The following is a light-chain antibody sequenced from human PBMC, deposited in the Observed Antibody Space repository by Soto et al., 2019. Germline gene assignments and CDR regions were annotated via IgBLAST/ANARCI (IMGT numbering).Light chain of an antibody. CDR1: QGISNY. Sequence: DIEMTQSPSSLSASVGDRVTITCRASQGISNYLAWYQQRPGKVPKLLIYAASTLQSGVPSRFSGSGSGTDXXLTIXXXXXEXVXXYXXXXYDSAPWTFGQGTEVEIK. CDR3: XXYDSAPWT. J-gene: IGKJ1*01. V-gene: IGKV1-27*01. CDR2: AAS.